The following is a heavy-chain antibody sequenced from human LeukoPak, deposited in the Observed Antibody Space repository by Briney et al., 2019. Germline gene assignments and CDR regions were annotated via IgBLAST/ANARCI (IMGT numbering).Heavy chain of an antibody. J-gene: IGHJ4*02. CDR3: ARLSIASGSPY. D-gene: IGHD3-10*01. CDR2: INHSGST. V-gene: IGHV4-34*01. Sequence: SETLSLTCAVYGGSFSGYYWSWIRQPPGKGLEWIGEINHSGSTNYNPSLKSRVTISVDTSENQFSLKLSSVTAADTAFYYCARLSIASGSPYWGQGTLVTVSS. CDR1: GGSFSGYY.